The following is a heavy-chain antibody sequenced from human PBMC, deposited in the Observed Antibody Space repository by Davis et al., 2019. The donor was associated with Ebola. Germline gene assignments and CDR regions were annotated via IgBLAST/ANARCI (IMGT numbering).Heavy chain of an antibody. D-gene: IGHD6-19*01. V-gene: IGHV4-4*07. CDR3: ARKKQWLDLGWFDP. CDR2: IYTSGST. CDR1: GGSISSYY. Sequence: PSETLSLTCTVSGGSISSYYWSWIRQPAGKGLEWIGRIYTSGSTNYNPSLKSRVTMSVDTSKNQFSLKLSSVTAADTAVYYCARKKQWLDLGWFDPWGQGTLVTVSS. J-gene: IGHJ5*02.